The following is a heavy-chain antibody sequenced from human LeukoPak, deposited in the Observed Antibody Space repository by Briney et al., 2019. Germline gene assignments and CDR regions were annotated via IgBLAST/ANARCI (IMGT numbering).Heavy chain of an antibody. D-gene: IGHD6-19*01. V-gene: IGHV3-23*01. Sequence: GGSLGLSCAASGLTFSSYAMSWVRQAPGKGLEWVSAISASGGSTYYADSVKGRFTISRDNSRNTLYLQMNSLRADDTAVYYCAKHTGWTKDAMDVWGQGTTVTVSS. CDR1: GLTFSSYA. CDR2: ISASGGST. CDR3: AKHTGWTKDAMDV. J-gene: IGHJ6*02.